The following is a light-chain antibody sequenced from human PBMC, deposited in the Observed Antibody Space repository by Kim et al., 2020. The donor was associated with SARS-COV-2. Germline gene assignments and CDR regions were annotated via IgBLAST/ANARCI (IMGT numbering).Light chain of an antibody. V-gene: IGLV2-14*03. Sequence: QSALTQPASVSGSPGQSITISCTGTSSDVGAYNYVSWYQQHPGKAPKLMIYDVTNRPSGVSNHFSGSKSGNTASLTISGLQAEDEADYYCSSYTSISTLVFGGGTQLTVL. CDR2: DVT. CDR1: SSDVGAYNY. J-gene: IGLJ2*01. CDR3: SSYTSISTLV.